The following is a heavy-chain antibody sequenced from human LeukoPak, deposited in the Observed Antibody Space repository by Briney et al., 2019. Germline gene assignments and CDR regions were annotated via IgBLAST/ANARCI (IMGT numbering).Heavy chain of an antibody. CDR3: ARGYSYADAFDI. CDR2: IDPTDSYT. CDR1: GYSFTTYW. V-gene: IGHV5-10-1*01. D-gene: IGHD5-18*01. J-gene: IGHJ3*02. Sequence: GESLKISCKGSGYSFTTYWISRVRQMPGKGLEWMGRIDPTDSYTNYSPSFQGHVTISADKSISTAYLQWGSLKASDTAMYYCARGYSYADAFDIWGQGTMVTVSS.